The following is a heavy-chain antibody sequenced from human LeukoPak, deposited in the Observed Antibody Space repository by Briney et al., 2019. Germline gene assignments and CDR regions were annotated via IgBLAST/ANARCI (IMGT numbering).Heavy chain of an antibody. CDR2: MNPNSGNT. J-gene: IGHJ6*03. CDR1: GYTFTSYD. CDR3: ARGPPIRGYRYGYDTGYYYSYSMDV. D-gene: IGHD5-18*01. V-gene: IGHV1-8*03. Sequence: ASVTVSFKASGYTFTSYDINWVRQATGQGLEWMGWMNPNSGNTGYAQKFQGRVTITRNTSISTAYMELSSLRSEDTAVYYCARGPPIRGYRYGYDTGYYYSYSMDVWGKGTTVTISS.